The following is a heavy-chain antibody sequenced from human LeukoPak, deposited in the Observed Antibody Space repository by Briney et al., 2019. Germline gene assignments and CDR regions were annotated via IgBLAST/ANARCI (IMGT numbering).Heavy chain of an antibody. Sequence: SETLSLICTVSGVSISGHYWHWIRQPPGKGLEWIGFSSGSGSSNYNPSLGSRVIVLMDTSKTRFSLRLISVTAADAAVYFCARDVLGCFEIWGRGTVVTVSS. D-gene: IGHD2-8*02. V-gene: IGHV4-4*09. J-gene: IGHJ3*02. CDR2: SSGSGSS. CDR1: GVSISGHY. CDR3: ARDVLGCFEI.